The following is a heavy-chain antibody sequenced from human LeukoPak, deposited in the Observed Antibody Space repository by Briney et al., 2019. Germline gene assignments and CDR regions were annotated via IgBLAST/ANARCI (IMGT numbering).Heavy chain of an antibody. D-gene: IGHD3-22*01. CDR3: ARQGYDSSGYSNFDY. J-gene: IGHJ4*02. CDR1: GGSISSYY. Sequence: SETLSLTCTVSGGSISSYYWSWIRQPPGKGLEWIGYIYYSGSTNYNPSLKSRVTISVDTSKNQFSLKLSSVTAADTAVYYCARQGYDSSGYSNFDYWGQGTLVTVSS. CDR2: IYYSGST. V-gene: IGHV4-59*08.